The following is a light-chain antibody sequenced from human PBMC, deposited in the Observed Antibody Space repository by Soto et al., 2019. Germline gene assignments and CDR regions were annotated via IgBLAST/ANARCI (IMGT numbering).Light chain of an antibody. V-gene: IGKV1-39*01. CDR1: QNIRTF. Sequence: DIQMTQSPTSLSASEGDSVTITCRASQNIRTFLNWYQLRPGKAPKVLIFAASTLQTGVPSRFSVGGSGTEFTLTISSAQPEDLVMYYCQHSFSAPMFSFGQGTRLEIK. J-gene: IGKJ2*03. CDR2: AAS. CDR3: QHSFSAPMFS.